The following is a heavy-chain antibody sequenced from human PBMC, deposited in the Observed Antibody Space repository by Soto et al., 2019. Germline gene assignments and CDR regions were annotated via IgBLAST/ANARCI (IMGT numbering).Heavy chain of an antibody. J-gene: IGHJ4*01. CDR1: GDYISSYY. V-gene: IGHV4-59*01. CDR2: INYSGNT. Sequence: QVQLQESGPGLVKPSETLSLTCTVSGDYISSYYWSWIRQPPGKGLEWIAYINYSGNTNYNPSLKIRVTISVDTSRTQVSLNLSSVTAEDTAVYYCAISRSGWNWESWGHGTLVTVSS. D-gene: IGHD6-19*01. CDR3: AISRSGWNWES.